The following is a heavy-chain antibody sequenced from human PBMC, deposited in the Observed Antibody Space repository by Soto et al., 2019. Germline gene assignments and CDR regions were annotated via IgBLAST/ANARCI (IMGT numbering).Heavy chain of an antibody. D-gene: IGHD1-1*01. Sequence: QVQLVQSGAAVKKTGSSVKVSCKAYGGTFSSYAISWVRQAPGQGLEWMGGIIPIFGTANYAQKFQGRVTITADKSTSTAYMELSSLRSEDTAVYYCASSMTTDYYYGMDVWGQGTTVTVSS. CDR1: GGTFSSYA. J-gene: IGHJ6*02. CDR2: IIPIFGTA. CDR3: ASSMTTDYYYGMDV. V-gene: IGHV1-69*06.